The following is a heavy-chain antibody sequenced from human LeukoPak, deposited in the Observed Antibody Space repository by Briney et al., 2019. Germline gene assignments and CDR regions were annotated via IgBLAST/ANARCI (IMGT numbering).Heavy chain of an antibody. Sequence: GGSLRLSCAVSGFTFSSCAMSWVRQAPGKGLEWVSAISGSGTSTYYADSVKGRFTISRDNSKNTLYLQMNSLRAEDTAVYYCARLPPVTAPEYYFDYWGQGTLVTVSS. CDR1: GFTFSSCA. J-gene: IGHJ4*02. V-gene: IGHV3-23*01. CDR2: ISGSGTST. D-gene: IGHD2-21*02. CDR3: ARLPPVTAPEYYFDY.